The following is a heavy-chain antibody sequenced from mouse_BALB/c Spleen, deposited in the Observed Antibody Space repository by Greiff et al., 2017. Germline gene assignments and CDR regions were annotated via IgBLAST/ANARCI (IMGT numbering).Heavy chain of an antibody. Sequence: VMLVESGPGLVAPSQSLSITCTVSGFSLTSYGVHWVRQSPGKGLEWLGVIWRGGSTDYNAAFMSRLSITKDNSKSQVFFKMNSLQADDTAIYYCAKKEGPYYGLYYYAMDYWGQGTSVTVSS. J-gene: IGHJ4*01. CDR1: GFSLTSYG. V-gene: IGHV2-5*01. CDR2: IWRGGST. D-gene: IGHD2-10*01. CDR3: AKKEGPYYGLYYYAMDY.